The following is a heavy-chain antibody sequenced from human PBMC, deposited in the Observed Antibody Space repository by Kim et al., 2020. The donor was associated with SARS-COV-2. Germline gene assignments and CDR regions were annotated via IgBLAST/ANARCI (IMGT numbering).Heavy chain of an antibody. CDR1: GFTVSSNY. CDR3: ASSIVVVPAAMLPHLSDAFDI. CDR2: IYSGGST. Sequence: GGSLRLSCAASGFTVSSNYMSWVRQAPGKGLEWVSVIYSGGSTYYADSVKGRFTISRDNSKNTLYLQMNSLRAEDTAVYYCASSIVVVPAAMLPHLSDAFDIWGQGTMVTVSS. J-gene: IGHJ3*02. V-gene: IGHV3-66*01. D-gene: IGHD2-2*01.